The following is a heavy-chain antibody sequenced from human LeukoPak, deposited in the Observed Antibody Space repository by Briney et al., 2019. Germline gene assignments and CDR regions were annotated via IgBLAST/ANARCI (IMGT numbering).Heavy chain of an antibody. CDR1: GFTFSSYS. CDR2: ISSSSSYI. Sequence: GGSLRLSCAASGFTFSSYSMNWVRQALGKGLEWVSSISSSSSYIYYADSVKGRFTISRDNAKNSLYLQMNSLTAEDTAVYYCASSSMVRVYYFDYWGQGTLVTVSS. CDR3: ASSSMVRVYYFDY. D-gene: IGHD3-10*01. J-gene: IGHJ4*02. V-gene: IGHV3-21*01.